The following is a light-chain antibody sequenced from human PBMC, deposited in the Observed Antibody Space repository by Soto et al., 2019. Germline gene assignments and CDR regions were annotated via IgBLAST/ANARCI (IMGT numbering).Light chain of an antibody. CDR3: QSFDNNDHVV. CDR2: EDN. V-gene: IGLV6-57*04. CDR1: SGNIVSNY. J-gene: IGLJ2*01. Sequence: NFMLTQPHSVSESPGKTVTISCTRSSGNIVSNYVQWFQQRPGSAPTTLIYEDNQRPSGVPDRFSGSIDASSNSASLTISGLKTEDEGDYYCQSFDNNDHVVFGWGTKLTVL.